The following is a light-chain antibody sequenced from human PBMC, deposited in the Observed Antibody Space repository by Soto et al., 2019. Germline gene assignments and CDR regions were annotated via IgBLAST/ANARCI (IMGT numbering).Light chain of an antibody. CDR3: QQYNRSTPT. CDR1: HSVFYSSNNKNY. CDR2: WAS. Sequence: DIVMTQSPDSGAASMAEEATINSKSTHSVFYSSNNKNYLAWYQQKPGQPPKLLCDWASTRESGVPDRFSGSGSGTHFTLTSTSLQAEDVAVYYCQQYNRSTPTFGQGTKVDIK. J-gene: IGKJ1*01. V-gene: IGKV4-1*01.